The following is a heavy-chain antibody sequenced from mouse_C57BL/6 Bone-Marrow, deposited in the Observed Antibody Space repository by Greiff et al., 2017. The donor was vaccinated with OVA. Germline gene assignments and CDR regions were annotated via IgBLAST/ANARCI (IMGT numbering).Heavy chain of an antibody. CDR1: GYTFTSYW. CDR2: IYPGSGST. J-gene: IGHJ1*03. Sequence: LQQPGAELVKPGASVKMSCKASGYTFTSYWITWVKQRPGQGLEWIGDIYPGSGSTNYNEKFKSKATLTVDTSSSTAYMQLSSLTSEDSAVYYCARTLYYGSSHWYFDVWGTGTTVTVSS. V-gene: IGHV1-55*01. CDR3: ARTLYYGSSHWYFDV. D-gene: IGHD1-1*01.